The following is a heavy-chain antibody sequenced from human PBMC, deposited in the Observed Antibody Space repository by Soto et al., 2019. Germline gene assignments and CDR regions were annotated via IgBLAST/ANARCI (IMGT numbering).Heavy chain of an antibody. CDR2: IIPIFGTA. J-gene: IGHJ3*02. D-gene: IGHD3-22*01. CDR1: GGTFSSYA. Sequence: QVQLVQSGAEVKKPGSSVKVSCKASGGTFSSYAISWVRQAPGQGLEWMGGIIPIFGTANYAQKFQGRVTINADESTSTAYMELSSLRSDDTAVYYCVRRDYYDSSGCDAFDIWGQGTMVTVSS. CDR3: VRRDYYDSSGCDAFDI. V-gene: IGHV1-69*01.